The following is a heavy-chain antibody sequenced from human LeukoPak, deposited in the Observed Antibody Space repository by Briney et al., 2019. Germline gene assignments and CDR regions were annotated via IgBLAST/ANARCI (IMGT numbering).Heavy chain of an antibody. D-gene: IGHD3-22*01. CDR3: ARGPYYDSSGYAFDY. CDR1: GCTFTKYY. J-gene: IGHJ4*02. Sequence: ASVKVSCKASGCTFTKYYIHWVRQAPGQGPDWMGMINPSGGTTTYAQKFQGRVTMTRDTSTSTVYMELSSLRSEDTAVYYCARGPYYDSSGYAFDYWGQGTLVTVSS. V-gene: IGHV1-46*01. CDR2: INPSGGTT.